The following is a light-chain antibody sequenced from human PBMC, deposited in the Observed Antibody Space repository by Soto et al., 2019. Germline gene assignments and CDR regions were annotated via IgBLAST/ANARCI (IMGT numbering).Light chain of an antibody. V-gene: IGKV1-33*01. CDR1: QDISSW. J-gene: IGKJ5*01. Sequence: DIQMTQSPSSVSASVGDIVTITCRASQDISSWLAWYQQKPGRAPKLLIYDASNLEAGVPSRFRGSGSGTDFTFTISRLQPEDIATYYCQQYENLPTFGQGTRLEIK. CDR3: QQYENLPT. CDR2: DAS.